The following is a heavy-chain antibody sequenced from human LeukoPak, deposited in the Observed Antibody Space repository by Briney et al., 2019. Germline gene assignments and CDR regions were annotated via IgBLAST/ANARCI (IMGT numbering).Heavy chain of an antibody. CDR1: GFSFPYSW. Sequence: PGGSLRLSCAASGFSFPYSWMHWVRQAPGQGLVWVARISRDGGITNYADSVKGRLTISRENAKNTLYLQMNSLRAEDTAIYYCAKDREWELLGPDSYFDYWGQGTLVTVSS. CDR3: AKDREWELLGPDSYFDY. D-gene: IGHD1-26*01. J-gene: IGHJ4*02. V-gene: IGHV3-74*01. CDR2: ISRDGGIT.